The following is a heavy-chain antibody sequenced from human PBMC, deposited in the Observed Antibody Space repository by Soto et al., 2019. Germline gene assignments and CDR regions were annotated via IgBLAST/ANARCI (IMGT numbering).Heavy chain of an antibody. CDR3: ARSADIVVVVAYFDY. V-gene: IGHV3-21*01. CDR2: ISSSSSYI. J-gene: IGHJ4*02. CDR1: GFTFSSYS. Sequence: EVQLVESGGGLVKPGGSLRLSCAASGFTFSSYSMNWVRQAPGKGLEWVSSISSSSSYIYYADSVKGRFTISRDNAKKSLYLQRNSLRADDTAVYYCARSADIVVVVAYFDYWGQGTLVTVSS. D-gene: IGHD2-15*01.